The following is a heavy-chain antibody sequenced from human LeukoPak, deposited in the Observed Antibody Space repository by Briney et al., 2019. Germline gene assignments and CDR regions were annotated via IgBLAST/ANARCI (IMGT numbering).Heavy chain of an antibody. J-gene: IGHJ3*02. Sequence: GASVKVSCKASGYTFTRYDINWVRQAPGQGLEWMGIINPSGGSTSYAQKFQGRVTMTRDTSTSTVYMELSSLRSEDTAVYYCARDNLGSQDAFDIWGQGTMVTVSS. CDR3: ARDNLGSQDAFDI. D-gene: IGHD3-10*01. CDR1: GYTFTRYD. V-gene: IGHV1-46*01. CDR2: INPSGGST.